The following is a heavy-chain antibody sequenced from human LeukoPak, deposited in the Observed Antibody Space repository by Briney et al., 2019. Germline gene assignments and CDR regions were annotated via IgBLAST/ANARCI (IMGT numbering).Heavy chain of an antibody. V-gene: IGHV3-21*01. D-gene: IGHD3-3*01. CDR1: GFTFSSYS. CDR3: ARDGTIFGVVMVAFDI. CDR2: ISSSSSYI. Sequence: GGSLRLSCAASGFTFSSYSMNWVRQAPGKGLEWVSSISSSSSYIYYADSVKGRFTISRDNAKNSLYLQMNSLRAEDTAVYYCARDGTIFGVVMVAFDIWGQGTMVTVSS. J-gene: IGHJ3*02.